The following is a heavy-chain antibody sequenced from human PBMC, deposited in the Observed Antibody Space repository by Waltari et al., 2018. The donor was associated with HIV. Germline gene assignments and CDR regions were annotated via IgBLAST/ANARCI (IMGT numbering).Heavy chain of an antibody. CDR2: INQDATKK. Sequence: EALLVQSGGGVVRPGGSLSLSCEGSTFWFSSYWMVWVRQASGKGLEWVANINQDATKKNYADSVKGRFSVSRDNGKYSVFLEMNRLRVQDTAVYFCARGDQWGLFMDSYYGLDVWGRGTTVIVSS. D-gene: IGHD1-26*01. J-gene: IGHJ6*02. CDR3: ARGDQWGLFMDSYYGLDV. V-gene: IGHV3-7*01. CDR1: TFWFSSYW.